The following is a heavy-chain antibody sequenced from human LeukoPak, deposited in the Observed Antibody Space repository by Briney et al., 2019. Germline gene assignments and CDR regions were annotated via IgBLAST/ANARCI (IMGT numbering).Heavy chain of an antibody. CDR3: ARDVTGTTSDY. Sequence: SQTLSLTCTVSGGSISIGSYYWSWIRQPAGKGLEWIGRIYTSGSTNYNPSLKSRVTISVVTSKNQFSLKLSSVTAADTAVYYCARDVTGTTSDYWGQGTLVTVSS. CDR1: GGSISIGSYY. V-gene: IGHV4-61*02. D-gene: IGHD1-7*01. J-gene: IGHJ4*02. CDR2: IYTSGST.